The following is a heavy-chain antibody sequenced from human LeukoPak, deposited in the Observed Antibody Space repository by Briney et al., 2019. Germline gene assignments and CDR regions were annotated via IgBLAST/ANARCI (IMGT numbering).Heavy chain of an antibody. CDR3: AREDKLATRFDY. CDR1: GFTFSGHN. CDR2: VSISSGTI. D-gene: IGHD5-12*01. Sequence: PGGFLRLSCAASGFTFSGHNMNWVRQAPGKGLEWISFVSISSGTIYYADSVKGRFRISRDNAKSSLDLEMNSLRAEDTAVYYCAREDKLATRFDYWGQGTLVTVSS. V-gene: IGHV3-48*04. J-gene: IGHJ4*02.